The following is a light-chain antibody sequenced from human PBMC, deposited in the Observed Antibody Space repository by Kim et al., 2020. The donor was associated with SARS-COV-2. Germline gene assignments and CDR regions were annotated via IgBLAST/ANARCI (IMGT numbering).Light chain of an antibody. CDR1: QGVSNY. Sequence: GTLSLSPGDRATLSCRASQGVSNYLAWYQQKPGQAPRLLIYEASKRAAGIPARFSGSGSGIDFTLTISRLEPGDSAVYFCQQRGSFGQGTRLEIK. V-gene: IGKV3-11*01. CDR3: QQRGS. CDR2: EAS. J-gene: IGKJ5*01.